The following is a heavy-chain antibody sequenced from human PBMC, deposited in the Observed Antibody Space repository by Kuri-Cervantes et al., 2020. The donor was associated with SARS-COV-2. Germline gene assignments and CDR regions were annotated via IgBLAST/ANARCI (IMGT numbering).Heavy chain of an antibody. CDR2: IDWDDDK. CDR3: VRIRAATVIADY. Sequence: SGPTLVKPTQTLTLTRTFSGFSLSTSGMCVSWIRQPPGKALEWLARIDWDDDKYYSTSLKTRLTISKDTSKNQVVLTMTNMDPVDTATYYCVRIRAATVIADYWGQGTLVTVSS. D-gene: IGHD4-11*01. J-gene: IGHJ4*02. V-gene: IGHV2-70*11. CDR1: GFSLSTSGMC.